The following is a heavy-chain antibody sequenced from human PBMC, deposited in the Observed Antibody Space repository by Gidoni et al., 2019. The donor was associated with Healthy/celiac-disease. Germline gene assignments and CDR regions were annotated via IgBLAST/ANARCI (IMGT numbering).Heavy chain of an antibody. D-gene: IGHD4-17*01. V-gene: IGHV3-20*03. CDR3: ARDNGDYSYFDY. J-gene: IGHJ4*02. CDR2: INWNGGST. CDR1: GFTFDAYG. Sequence: EVQLVESGVGLVRPGGSLRLSFSSSGFTFDAYGMSWVRQAPGKGLEWVSGINWNGGSTGYADSVKGRFTISRDNAKNSLYLQMNSLRAEDTALYYCARDNGDYSYFDYWGQGTLVTVSS.